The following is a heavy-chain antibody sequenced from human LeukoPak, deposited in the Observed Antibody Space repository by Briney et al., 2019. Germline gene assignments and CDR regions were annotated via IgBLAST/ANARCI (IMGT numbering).Heavy chain of an antibody. CDR1: GFTFSSYS. V-gene: IGHV3-21*01. Sequence: PGGSLRLSCAASGFTFSSYSMNWVRQAPGKGLEWVSSISSSSSYIYYADSVKGRFTISRDNAKNSLYLQMNSLRAEDTAVYYCASPRLTTMRGNGAFDIWGQGTMVTVSS. J-gene: IGHJ3*02. CDR3: ASPRLTTMRGNGAFDI. D-gene: IGHD4-17*01. CDR2: ISSSSSYI.